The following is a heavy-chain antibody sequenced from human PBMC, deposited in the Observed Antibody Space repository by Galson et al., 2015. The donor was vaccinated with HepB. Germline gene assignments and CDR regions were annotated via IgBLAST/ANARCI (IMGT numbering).Heavy chain of an antibody. Sequence: SVKVSCKVSGFRLSEVSMFWVRQTPEKGLEWMATFHPEDGKPVYAQKFQGRVTMTQDTSTDTGYMDLRGLTSDDTAVYYCTTDPRGRTVWYYAMDIWGPGTTVIVSS. V-gene: IGHV1-24*01. D-gene: IGHD1-1*01. CDR2: FHPEDGKP. CDR3: TTDPRGRTVWYYAMDI. J-gene: IGHJ6*02. CDR1: GFRLSEVS.